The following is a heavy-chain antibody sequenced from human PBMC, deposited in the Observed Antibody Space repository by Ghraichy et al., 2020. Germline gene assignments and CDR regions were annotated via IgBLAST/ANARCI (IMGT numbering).Heavy chain of an antibody. J-gene: IGHJ4*02. D-gene: IGHD2-15*01. CDR2: ISCSGDST. CDR3: AKMSGILVAGTNTMW. V-gene: IGHV3-23*01. CDR1: GFTFSSYA. Sequence: WGSLRLSCVASGFTFSSYAMSWVRQAPGKGLEWVSAISCSGDSTFYADSVKGRFTISRDNSKNTLYLQVNSLRVEDTALYYCAKMSGILVAGTNTMWWGQGTLVTVSS.